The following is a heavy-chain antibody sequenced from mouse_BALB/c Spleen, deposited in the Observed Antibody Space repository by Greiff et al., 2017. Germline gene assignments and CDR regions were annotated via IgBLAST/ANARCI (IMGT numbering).Heavy chain of an antibody. J-gene: IGHJ1*01. V-gene: IGHV1-9*01. D-gene: IGHD2-4*01. CDR2: ILPGSGST. Sequence: QVQLQQSGAELMKPGASVKISCKATGYTFSSYWIEWVKQRPGHGLEWIGEILPGSGSTNYNEKFKGKATFTADTSSNTAYMQLSSLTSEDSAVYYCARSYYDYDGSYWYFDVWGAGTTVTVSS. CDR1: GYTFSSYW. CDR3: ARSYYDYDGSYWYFDV.